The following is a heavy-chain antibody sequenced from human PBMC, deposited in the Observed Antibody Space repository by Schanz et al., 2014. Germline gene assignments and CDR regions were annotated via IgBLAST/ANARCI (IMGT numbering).Heavy chain of an antibody. CDR1: GFSFSDYG. CDR3: AKSMYSTSWAFDF. J-gene: IGHJ4*02. V-gene: IGHV3-30*18. CDR2: ISYHGSER. D-gene: IGHD2-2*01. Sequence: QVQLVESGGGVVQPGRSLRLSCAGSGFSFSDYGMHWVRQAPGRGLEWVAVISYHGSERYYADSVKGRFTISRDNSKNTLYLQMNSLRAEDTAVYYCAKSMYSTSWAFDFWGQGTLVTVSS.